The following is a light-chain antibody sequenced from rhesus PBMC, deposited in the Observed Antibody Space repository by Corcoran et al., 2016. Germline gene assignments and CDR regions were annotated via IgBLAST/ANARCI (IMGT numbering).Light chain of an antibody. CDR1: EYVNNF. V-gene: IGKV1-74*01. CDR2: KSS. CDR3: QHGYGAPFT. Sequence: DIQMTQSPSSLSASVGDRVTITCRASEYVNNFLNWYQQKPGKAPNLLIYKSSTLQSGVPSRFGGTGAGTHFTRSITGLQPEDSATYYCQHGYGAPFTFGPGTKLDIK. J-gene: IGKJ3*01.